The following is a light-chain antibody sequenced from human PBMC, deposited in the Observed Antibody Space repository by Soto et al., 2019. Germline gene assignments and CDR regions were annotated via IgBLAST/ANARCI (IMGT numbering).Light chain of an antibody. CDR2: AAS. J-gene: IGKJ4*01. Sequence: EIVLTQSPATLSLSPGERATLSCRASQSVSSYLAWYQQKPGQAPRLLIYAASTRATGIPARFSGSGSGTDFTLTISSLEPEDFAVYYCQQRSNWPPVLTFGGGTKVEI. CDR3: QQRSNWPPVLT. CDR1: QSVSSY. V-gene: IGKV3-11*01.